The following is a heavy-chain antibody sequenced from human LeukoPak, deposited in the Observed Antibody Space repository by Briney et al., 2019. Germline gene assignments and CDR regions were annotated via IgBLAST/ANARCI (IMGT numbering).Heavy chain of an antibody. D-gene: IGHD1-26*01. CDR1: GGSISSYY. Sequence: SETLSLTCTVSGGSISSYYWSWIRQPPGKGLEWIGYIYYSGSTNYNPSLKSRVTISVDTSKNQFSLKLSSVTAADTAVYHCARDLGIARLAFDIWGQGTMVTVSS. V-gene: IGHV4-59*01. J-gene: IGHJ3*02. CDR3: ARDLGIARLAFDI. CDR2: IYYSGST.